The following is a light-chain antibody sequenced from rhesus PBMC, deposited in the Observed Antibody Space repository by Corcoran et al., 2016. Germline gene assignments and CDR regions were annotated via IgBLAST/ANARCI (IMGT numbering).Light chain of an antibody. J-gene: IGKJ1*01. V-gene: IGKV1-46*01. CDR1: QSFSSS. CDR3: QQYYSEPWT. Sequence: DIQMTQSPSSLSVSVGDSVTITCRASQSFSSSLAWYQQKPGKAPKLLIYRTSSLQSGVPSRFSGSYSGTDFTHTISSLQHEDIGSYYCQQYYSEPWTFGQGTKVEIK. CDR2: RTS.